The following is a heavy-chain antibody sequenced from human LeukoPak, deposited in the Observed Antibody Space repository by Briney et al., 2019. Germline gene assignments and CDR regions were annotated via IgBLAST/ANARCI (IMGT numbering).Heavy chain of an antibody. CDR3: ARDPYGSGRY. V-gene: IGHV3-74*01. CDR2: INGDGSST. Sequence: SGGSLRLSCAASGFTFSNYWMHWVRQAPGKGLVWVSRINGDGSSTSYADSVKGRFTISRDNAKNTLYLQMDSLRAEDTAVDYCARDPYGSGRYWGQGTRVTVSS. D-gene: IGHD3-10*01. CDR1: GFTFSNYW. J-gene: IGHJ4*02.